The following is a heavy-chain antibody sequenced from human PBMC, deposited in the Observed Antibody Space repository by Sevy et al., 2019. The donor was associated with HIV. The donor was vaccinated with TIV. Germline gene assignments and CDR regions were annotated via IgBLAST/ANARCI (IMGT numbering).Heavy chain of an antibody. CDR3: AKHCSHYFDKSGYGEAFDI. J-gene: IGHJ3*02. Sequence: SETLSLTCSVSGASISSTIYYWAWIRQSPGKGLEWFGSIHHSGSTYYNLSLKSRVTISVDTSKNQFSLKMKSVTAADTAVAYCAKHCSHYFDKSGYGEAFDIWGQGTKVTVSS. CDR2: IHHSGST. V-gene: IGHV4-39*01. D-gene: IGHD3-22*01. CDR1: GASISSTIYY.